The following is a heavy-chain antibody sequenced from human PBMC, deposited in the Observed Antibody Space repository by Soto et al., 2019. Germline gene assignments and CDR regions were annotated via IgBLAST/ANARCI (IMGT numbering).Heavy chain of an antibody. J-gene: IGHJ4*02. Sequence: QVQLVQSGAAMKKPGASVKVSCKASGYTFTSYDINWVRQAAGQGLEWMGWINPNTGYTDYAQKFQDRVTMTGNTSTTTAYMELSGLRSEDTAVYYCVRGRVMITFGVVIVIDYWGQGSPVTVSS. V-gene: IGHV1-8*01. CDR2: INPNTGYT. CDR1: GYTFTSYD. CDR3: VRGRVMITFGVVIVIDY. D-gene: IGHD3-16*02.